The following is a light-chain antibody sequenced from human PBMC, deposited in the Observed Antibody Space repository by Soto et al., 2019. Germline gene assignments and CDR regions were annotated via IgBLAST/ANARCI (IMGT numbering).Light chain of an antibody. CDR3: MQALQTPPT. CDR1: QSLLHSNGYNY. Sequence: EIVMTQSPLSLPVTPGEPASISCRSSQSLLHSNGYNYLDWYLQKPGQSPQVLIYLGSDRSSGVHDRFSGSGSGTDFTLKISRVEAEDVGVYYCMQALQTPPTFGQGTKVDIK. V-gene: IGKV2-28*01. J-gene: IGKJ2*01. CDR2: LGS.